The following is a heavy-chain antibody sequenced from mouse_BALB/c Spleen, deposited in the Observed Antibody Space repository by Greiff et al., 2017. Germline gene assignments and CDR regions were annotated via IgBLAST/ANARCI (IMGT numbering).Heavy chain of an antibody. J-gene: IGHJ4*01. CDR1: GFAFSSYD. V-gene: IGHV5-12-1*01. CDR2: ISSGGGST. CDR3: ARQGGTSAMDY. Sequence: EVHLVESGGGLVKPGGSLKLSCAASGFAFSSYDMSWVRQTPEKRLEWVAYISSGGGSTYYPDTVKGRFTISRDNAKNTLYLQMSSLKSEDTAMYYCARQGGTSAMDYLGQGTSGTVSS. D-gene: IGHD4-1*01.